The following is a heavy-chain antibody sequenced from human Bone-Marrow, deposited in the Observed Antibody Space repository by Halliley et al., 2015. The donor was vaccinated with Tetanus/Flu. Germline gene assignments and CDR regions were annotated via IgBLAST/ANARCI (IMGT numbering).Heavy chain of an antibody. V-gene: IGHV1-69*01. Sequence: QLVQSGAEVKKPGSSVKVSCMASGGTFSSYAISWVRQAPGQGLEWMGGISPSFVTANYAQKFQGRVTITADESTSIAYMELSSLRFEDTAVYYCARDQGSHLGWFAPWGQGTLVTVSS. CDR3: ARDQGSHLGWFAP. CDR1: GGTFSSYA. D-gene: IGHD6-6*01. J-gene: IGHJ5*02. CDR2: ISPSFVTA.